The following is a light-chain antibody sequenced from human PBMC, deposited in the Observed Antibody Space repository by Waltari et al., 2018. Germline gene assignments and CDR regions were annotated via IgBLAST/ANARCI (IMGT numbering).Light chain of an antibody. Sequence: EIVLTQSPGTLSLSPGERATLSCRASQRVSRTLAWYQQKPGQAPRLLIYGASTRATGIPERFSGGGSGTDFSLTISRLEPEDFALYYCQHYVRLPATFGQGTKVEIK. CDR1: QRVSRT. J-gene: IGKJ1*01. CDR2: GAS. V-gene: IGKV3-20*01. CDR3: QHYVRLPAT.